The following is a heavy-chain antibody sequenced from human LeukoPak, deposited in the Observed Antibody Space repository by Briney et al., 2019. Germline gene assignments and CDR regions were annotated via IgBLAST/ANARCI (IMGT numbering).Heavy chain of an antibody. D-gene: IGHD6-6*01. V-gene: IGHV3-30*02. Sequence: GGSLRLSCAASGFTFSSYGMHWVRQAPGKGLEWVAFIRYDGSNKYYADSVKGRFTISRDNSKNTLYLQMNSLRAEDTAVHYCAKGGGSSPAGLDYWGQGTLVTVSS. CDR3: AKGGGSSPAGLDY. J-gene: IGHJ4*02. CDR1: GFTFSSYG. CDR2: IRYDGSNK.